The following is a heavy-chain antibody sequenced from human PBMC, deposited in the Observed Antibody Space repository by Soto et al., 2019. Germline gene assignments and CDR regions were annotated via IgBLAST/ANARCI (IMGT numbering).Heavy chain of an antibody. Sequence: SLRLSCTASGFTYGDYAMSWVRQAPGKGLEWVGFIRSKAYGGTTEYAASVKGRFTISRDDSKSIAYLQMNSLKTEDTAVYYCTREREDYDFWSGYYPSQGYYYYGMDVWGQGTAVTVSS. V-gene: IGHV3-49*04. CDR3: TREREDYDFWSGYYPSQGYYYYGMDV. D-gene: IGHD3-3*01. CDR2: IRSKAYGGTT. J-gene: IGHJ6*02. CDR1: GFTYGDYA.